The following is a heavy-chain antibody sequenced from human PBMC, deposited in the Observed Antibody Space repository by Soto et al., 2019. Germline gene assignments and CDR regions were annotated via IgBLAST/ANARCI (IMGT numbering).Heavy chain of an antibody. V-gene: IGHV4-31*03. CDR1: GGSISSGGYY. J-gene: IGHJ6*02. D-gene: IGHD6-6*01. CDR3: ARGSSIAGLYYGMDV. Sequence: QVQLQESGPGLVKPSQTLSLTCTVSGGSISSGGYYWTWIRQHPGKGLEWIGYNYFSGITYYNPSIKSRVTISLYTSKNQFSRKVSSVTAADTAVYYCARGSSIAGLYYGMDVWGQGTTVTVSS. CDR2: NYFSGIT.